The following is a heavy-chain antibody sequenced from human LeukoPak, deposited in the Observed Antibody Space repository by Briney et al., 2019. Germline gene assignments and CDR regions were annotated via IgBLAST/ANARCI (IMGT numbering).Heavy chain of an antibody. V-gene: IGHV3-33*01. CDR3: ARDLVDTIMVFDY. CDR1: GLSVRNYG. J-gene: IGHJ4*02. Sequence: PGRSLRLSCTASGLSVRNYGMHWVRQAPGKGLEWVAGIWYDGSNKNYADSVKGRFAISRDNSKNTLYLQMNSLRAEDTAVYYCARDLVDTIMVFDYWGQGTLVTVSS. D-gene: IGHD5-18*01. CDR2: IWYDGSNK.